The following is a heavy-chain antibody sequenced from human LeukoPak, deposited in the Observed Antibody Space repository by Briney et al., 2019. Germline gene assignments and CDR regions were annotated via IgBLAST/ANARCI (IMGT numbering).Heavy chain of an antibody. CDR3: ARTGYYDSSGYRFDY. Sequence: SETLSLTCTVSGGSISSYYWNWIRQPPGKGLEWIGYISYSGNTIHSPSLKSRVTVSVDSSQNQFSLKLSSVTAADTAVYYCARTGYYDSSGYRFDYWGQGTLVTVSS. D-gene: IGHD3-22*01. J-gene: IGHJ4*02. CDR1: GGSISSYY. CDR2: ISYSGNT. V-gene: IGHV4-59*08.